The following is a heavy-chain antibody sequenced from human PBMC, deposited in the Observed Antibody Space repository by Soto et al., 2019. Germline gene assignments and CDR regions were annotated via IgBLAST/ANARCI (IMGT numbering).Heavy chain of an antibody. CDR1: GGSFSGYY. CDR2: INHSGST. V-gene: IGHV4-34*01. D-gene: IGHD3-3*01. Sequence: QVQLQQWGAGLLKPSETLSLTCAVYGGSFSGYYWSWIRQPPGKGLEWIGEINHSGSTNYNPSLKRRVTISVDTSKNQFSLKLSSVTAADTAVYYCARGPRVSIWSGYYTYSSDYWGQGTLVTVSS. J-gene: IGHJ4*02. CDR3: ARGPRVSIWSGYYTYSSDY.